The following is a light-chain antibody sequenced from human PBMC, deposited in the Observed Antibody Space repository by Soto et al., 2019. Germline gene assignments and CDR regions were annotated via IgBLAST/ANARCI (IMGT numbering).Light chain of an antibody. CDR1: GSDVGGYKY. Sequence: QSALTQPRSVSGSPGQSVAISCTGTGSDVGGYKYVSWYQQHPAKAPKLIIYDVSDRPSGVPDRFSGSKSGITASLTISGLQAEDEADYYSCSYAGSNTWVFGGGTKLTVL. CDR3: CSYAGSNTWV. J-gene: IGLJ3*02. V-gene: IGLV2-11*01. CDR2: DVS.